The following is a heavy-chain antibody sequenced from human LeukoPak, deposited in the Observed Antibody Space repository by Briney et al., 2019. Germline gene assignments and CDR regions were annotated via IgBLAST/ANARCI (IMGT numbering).Heavy chain of an antibody. J-gene: IGHJ4*02. CDR2: IDWDDDK. CDR3: ARSPTKYCSGGSCYGAFDY. Sequence: SGPTLVNPTQTLTLTCTFSGFSLSTSGMRVSWIRQPPGKALEWLARIDWDDDKFYSTSLKTRLTISKDTSKNQVVLTMTNMDPVDTATYCCARSPTKYCSGGSCYGAFDYWGQGTLVTVSS. V-gene: IGHV2-70*04. CDR1: GFSLSTSGMR. D-gene: IGHD2-15*01.